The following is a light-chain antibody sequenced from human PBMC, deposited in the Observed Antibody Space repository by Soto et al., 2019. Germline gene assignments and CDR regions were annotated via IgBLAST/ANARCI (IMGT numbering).Light chain of an antibody. Sequence: QSALAQPPSASGTPGQRVTISCSGGSANIGSNPVTWYQQLPRTAPKLLIYSNDKRPSGVPDRFSASKSGTSASLAISGLQSEDEAEYYCAAWNDSLDDYVFGTGTKVTVL. V-gene: IGLV1-44*01. CDR2: SND. J-gene: IGLJ1*01. CDR1: SANIGSNP. CDR3: AAWNDSLDDYV.